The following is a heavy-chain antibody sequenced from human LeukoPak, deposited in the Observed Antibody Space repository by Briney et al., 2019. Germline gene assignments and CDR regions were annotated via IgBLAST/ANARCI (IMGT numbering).Heavy chain of an antibody. CDR2: IYRSGST. J-gene: IGHJ3*02. D-gene: IGHD2-15*01. CDR3: ARYCSGGNCKGAFDI. CDR1: GGSIRSGDYY. Sequence: PSETLSLTCTVSGGSIRSGDYYWSWIRQRPGEGLEWFGYIYRSGSTYYNPSLKSQFTISVDTSKNQFSLKLSSVTAADTAVYYCARYCSGGNCKGAFDIWGQGTMVTVSS. V-gene: IGHV4-31*01.